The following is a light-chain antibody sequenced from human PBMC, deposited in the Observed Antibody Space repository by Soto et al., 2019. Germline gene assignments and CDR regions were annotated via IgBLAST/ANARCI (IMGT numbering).Light chain of an antibody. J-gene: IGKJ3*01. V-gene: IGKV3-20*01. CDR2: GAS. Sequence: EIVLTQSPGTLSLSPGERATLSCRASQSISSSYLAWYQQKPGQAPRLLIYGASTSATGIPDRFSGSGSGTDFTLTISMLEPEDFAVYYCQHYGASFTFGPGTKVVIK. CDR1: QSISSSY. CDR3: QHYGASFT.